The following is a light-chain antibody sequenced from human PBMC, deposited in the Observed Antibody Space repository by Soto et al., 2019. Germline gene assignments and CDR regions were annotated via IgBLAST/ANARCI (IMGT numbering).Light chain of an antibody. CDR2: DVS. J-gene: IGLJ2*01. CDR3: SSYASSNTQV. Sequence: QSALTQPASVSGSPGQSITVSGIGTSSDVGGYNYVSWYQQHPGKAPKLMIHDVSDRPSGVSNRFSGSKSGNTASLTISGLQAEDEAYYYSSSYASSNTQVFGGGTKLTVL. CDR1: SSDVGGYNY. V-gene: IGLV2-14*01.